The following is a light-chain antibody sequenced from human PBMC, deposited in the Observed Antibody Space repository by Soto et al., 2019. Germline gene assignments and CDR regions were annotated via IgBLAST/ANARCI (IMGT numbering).Light chain of an antibody. CDR3: QQRSDLPIT. Sequence: EIVLTQFPATLSLSPGERATLSCRASQSVRSYLAWYQQKPGQAPRLLIYDVSTRATGIPARFSGGGSGTDFTLTITSLEPEDFAVYSCQQRSDLPITFGQGTRLEI. CDR2: DVS. J-gene: IGKJ5*01. V-gene: IGKV3-11*01. CDR1: QSVRSY.